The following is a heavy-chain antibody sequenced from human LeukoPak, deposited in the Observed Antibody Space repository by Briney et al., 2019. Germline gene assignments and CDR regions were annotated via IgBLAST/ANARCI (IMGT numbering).Heavy chain of an antibody. CDR2: IWYDGSNK. D-gene: IGHD1-26*01. V-gene: IGHV3-33*01. CDR1: GFTFSSYG. Sequence: GGSLRLSCAASGFTFSSYGMPWVRQAPGKGLEWVAVIWYDGSNKYYADSVKGRFTISRDNSKNTLYLQMNSLRAEDTAVYYCARGVKGLRATTPSDYWGQGTLVTVSS. CDR3: ARGVKGLRATTPSDY. J-gene: IGHJ4*02.